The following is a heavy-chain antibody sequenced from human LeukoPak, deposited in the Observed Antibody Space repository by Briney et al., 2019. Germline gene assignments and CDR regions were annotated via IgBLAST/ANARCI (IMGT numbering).Heavy chain of an antibody. Sequence: SETLSLTCAVSGYSISSGYYWGWIRQPPGKGLEWIGCIYHSGSTYYNPSLKSRVTISVDTSKNQFSLKLSSVTAADTAVYYCARHQRGYYYYYYMDVWGKGTTVTVSS. V-gene: IGHV4-38-2*01. CDR1: GYSISSGYY. CDR3: ARHQRGYYYYYYMDV. CDR2: IYHSGST. J-gene: IGHJ6*03.